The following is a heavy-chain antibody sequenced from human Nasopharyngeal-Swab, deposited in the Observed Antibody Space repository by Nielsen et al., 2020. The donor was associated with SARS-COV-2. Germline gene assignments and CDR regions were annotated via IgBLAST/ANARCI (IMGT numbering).Heavy chain of an antibody. J-gene: IGHJ4*02. CDR2: ISYDGSNK. CDR3: ARARGGSYYSPFDY. CDR1: GFTFSSYA. Sequence: GESLKISCAASGFTFSSYAMHWVRQAPGKGLEWVAVISYDGSNKYYADSVKGRFTISRDNSKNTLYLQMNSLRAEDTAVYYCARARGGSYYSPFDYWGQGTPVTVSS. D-gene: IGHD1-26*01. V-gene: IGHV3-30*04.